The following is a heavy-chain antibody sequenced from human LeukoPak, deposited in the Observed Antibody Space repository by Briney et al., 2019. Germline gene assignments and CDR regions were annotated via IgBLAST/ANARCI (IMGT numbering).Heavy chain of an antibody. CDR3: ARGYDYGDYGVVE. D-gene: IGHD4-17*01. J-gene: IGHJ4*02. V-gene: IGHV3-73*01. Sequence: GGSLRLSCAASGFTFSGSAMHWVRQASGKGLEWVGRIRSKANSYATAYAASVKGRFTISRDNSKNTLYLQMNSLRAEDTAVYYCARGYDYGDYGVVEWGQGTLVTVSS. CDR2: IRSKANSYAT. CDR1: GFTFSGSA.